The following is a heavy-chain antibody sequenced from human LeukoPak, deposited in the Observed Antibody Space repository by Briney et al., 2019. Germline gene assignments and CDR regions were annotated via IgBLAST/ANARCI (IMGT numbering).Heavy chain of an antibody. J-gene: IGHJ4*02. V-gene: IGHV3-15*01. CDR1: GFTFSNAW. D-gene: IGHD6-13*01. CDR2: IKSKTDGGTT. CDR3: TTDPRVSVEY. Sequence: GGALRLSCAASGFTFSNAWMSWVRQAPGEGVEWVGRIKSKTDGGTTDYAAPVKGRFTISRDDSKNTLYLQMNSLKTEDTAVYYCTTDPRVSVEYWGQGTLVTVSS.